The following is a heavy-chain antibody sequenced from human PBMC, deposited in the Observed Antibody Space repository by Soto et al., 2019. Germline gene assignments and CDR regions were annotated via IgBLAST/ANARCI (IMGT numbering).Heavy chain of an antibody. Sequence: ASVKVSCKASGYTFTEYYLYWVRQAPGQGPEWLGGINPRTGDTNQAQKFQGRVTTTRDMSLTTAYMELHRLTSDDTAVYYCARDPIGGGAPYYFDYWGQGSLVTVYS. CDR3: ARDPIGGGAPYYFDY. CDR2: INPRTGDT. J-gene: IGHJ4*02. V-gene: IGHV1-2*02. CDR1: GYTFTEYY. D-gene: IGHD3-16*01.